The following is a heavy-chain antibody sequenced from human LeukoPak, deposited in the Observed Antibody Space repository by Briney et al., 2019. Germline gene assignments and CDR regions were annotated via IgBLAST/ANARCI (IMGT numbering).Heavy chain of an antibody. CDR2: ISVSGNKT. CDR3: AKLKRVGIAPFDD. D-gene: IGHD3-10*01. V-gene: IGHV3-23*01. J-gene: IGHJ4*02. CDR1: GFTFSHFA. Sequence: GGSLRLSCAASGFTFSHFAMSWVRQAPGKGLHWVSTISVSGNKTYDADSVKGRFTISRDNSKNTLYLQMTGLRADDAAVYYCAKLKRVGIAPFDDWGREPWSPSPQ.